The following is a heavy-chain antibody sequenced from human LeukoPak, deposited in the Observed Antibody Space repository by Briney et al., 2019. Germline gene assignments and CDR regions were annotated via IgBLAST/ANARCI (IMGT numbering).Heavy chain of an antibody. V-gene: IGHV4-38-2*02. D-gene: IGHD4-23*01. CDR2: IHHSGST. CDR1: GYSIGSGYD. J-gene: IGHJ3*02. CDR3: ARDPYSGLDAFDI. Sequence: SETLSLTCSVSGYSIGSGYDWAWIRQPPGKGLEWIGSIHHSGSTYYNPSLKSRVTKSLDTSKNQFSLKLSSVTAADTAVYYCARDPYSGLDAFDIWGQGTMVTVSS.